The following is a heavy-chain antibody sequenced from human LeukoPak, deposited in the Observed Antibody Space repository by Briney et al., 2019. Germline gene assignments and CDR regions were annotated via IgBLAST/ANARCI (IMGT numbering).Heavy chain of an antibody. V-gene: IGHV3-23*01. J-gene: IGHJ4*02. CDR1: GITLSNYG. CDR3: AKDLGGITGTTGGLYFDY. CDR2: ISGSGGST. D-gene: IGHD1-7*01. Sequence: PGGSLRLSCRVSGITLSNYGMSWVRQAPGKGLEWVAGISGSGGSTNYADSVKGRFTISRDNSKNTLYLQMNSLRAEDAAVYYCAKDLGGITGTTGGLYFDYWGQGTLVTVSS.